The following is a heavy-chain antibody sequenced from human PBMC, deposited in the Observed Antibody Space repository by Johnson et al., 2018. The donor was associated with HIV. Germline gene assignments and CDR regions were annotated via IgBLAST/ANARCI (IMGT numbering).Heavy chain of an antibody. D-gene: IGHD6-19*01. Sequence: QVQLVESGGGVVQPGRSLRLSCAASGSTFSSYAMHWVRQAPGKGLEWVAVIPYDGSNKYYADSVKGRFTISRDNSKNSLYLQMNSLRAEDTAVYYCASVGSSGFFSAFDIWGQGTMVTVSS. CDR3: ASVGSSGFFSAFDI. CDR2: IPYDGSNK. CDR1: GSTFSSYA. J-gene: IGHJ3*02. V-gene: IGHV3-30*04.